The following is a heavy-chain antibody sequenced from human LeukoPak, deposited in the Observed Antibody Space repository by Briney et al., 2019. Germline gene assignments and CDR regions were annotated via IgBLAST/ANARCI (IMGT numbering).Heavy chain of an antibody. Sequence: SETLSLTCTVSGGFISSYYCNWIRQPAGKGLEWIGRIYTSGSTNYNPSLKGRVTMSVDTSKNQFSLKLSSVTAADTAVYYCARGHSYYDSSGQFFDSWGQGTLVTVSS. J-gene: IGHJ4*02. CDR1: GGFISSYY. D-gene: IGHD3-22*01. CDR3: ARGHSYYDSSGQFFDS. CDR2: IYTSGST. V-gene: IGHV4-4*07.